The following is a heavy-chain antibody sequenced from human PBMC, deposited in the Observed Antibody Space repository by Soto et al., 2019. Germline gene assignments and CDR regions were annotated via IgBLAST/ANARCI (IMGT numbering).Heavy chain of an antibody. CDR1: GGSISSYY. V-gene: IGHV4-59*01. D-gene: IGHD5-12*01. CDR3: ARVKVEMATIFDY. Sequence: QVQLQESGPGLVKPSETLSLTCTVSGGSISSYYWSWIRQPPGKGLEWIGYIYYSGGTNYNPSLKSRVTISVDTSKNHFSLKLSSVTAADTAVYYCARVKVEMATIFDYWGQGTLVTVSS. CDR2: IYYSGGT. J-gene: IGHJ4*02.